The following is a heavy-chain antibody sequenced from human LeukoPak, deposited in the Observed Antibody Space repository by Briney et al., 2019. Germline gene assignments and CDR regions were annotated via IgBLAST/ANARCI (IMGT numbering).Heavy chain of an antibody. D-gene: IGHD2-2*02. J-gene: IGHJ6*03. CDR3: ARTSPAAILYYYYMDV. V-gene: IGHV1-2*02. Sequence: GASVKVSCKASGYTFTGYYMHWGRQAPGQGLEWMGWINPNSGGTNYAQKFQGRVTMTRDTSISTAYMELSRLRSDDTAVYYCARTSPAAILYYYYMDVWGKGTTVTVSS. CDR2: INPNSGGT. CDR1: GYTFTGYY.